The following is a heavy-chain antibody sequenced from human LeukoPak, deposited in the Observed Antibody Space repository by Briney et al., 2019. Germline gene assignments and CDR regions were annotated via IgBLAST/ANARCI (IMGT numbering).Heavy chain of an antibody. CDR3: ARDPGWELPSPLDY. Sequence: ASVKVSCKASGYTFTGYYMHWVRQAPGQGLEWMGWINPNSGGTNYAQKFQGRVTMTRGTSISTAYMELSRLRSDDTAVYYCARDPGWELPSPLDYWGQGTLVTVSS. CDR1: GYTFTGYY. CDR2: INPNSGGT. D-gene: IGHD1-26*01. J-gene: IGHJ4*02. V-gene: IGHV1-2*02.